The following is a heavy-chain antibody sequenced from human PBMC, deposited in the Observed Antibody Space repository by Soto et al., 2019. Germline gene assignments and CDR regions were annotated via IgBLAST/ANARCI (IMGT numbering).Heavy chain of an antibody. CDR2: ISTYSGNT. V-gene: IGHV1-18*01. CDR1: GYMFTNYG. D-gene: IGHD3-22*01. J-gene: IGHJ5*02. CDR3: AGAGSGFYGRFDL. Sequence: GASVKVSCKTSGYMFTNYGLSWVRQAPGQGLQWVGWISTYSGNTYYAQNLHSRVTVTTDTSTTTTYMELRSLKSDDTAVYYCAGAGSGFYGRFDLWGQGTLVTVSS.